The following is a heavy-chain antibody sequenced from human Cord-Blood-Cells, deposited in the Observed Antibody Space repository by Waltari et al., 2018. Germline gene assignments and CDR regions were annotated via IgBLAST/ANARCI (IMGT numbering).Heavy chain of an antibody. CDR3: AREKEIYDFWSGYYKPAFDI. CDR2: INAGNGNT. CDR1: GYTFTSYA. Sequence: QVQLVQSGAEVKKPGASVQVSCKAYGYTFTSYAMHWVRQAPGQRLEWMGWINAGNGNTKYSQKCQGRVTMTRDTSASTAYMELSSLRSEDTAVYYCAREKEIYDFWSGYYKPAFDIWGQGTMVTVSS. J-gene: IGHJ3*02. V-gene: IGHV1-3*01. D-gene: IGHD3-3*01.